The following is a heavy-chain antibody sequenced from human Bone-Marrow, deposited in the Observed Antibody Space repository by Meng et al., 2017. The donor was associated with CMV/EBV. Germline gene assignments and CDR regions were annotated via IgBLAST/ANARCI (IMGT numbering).Heavy chain of an antibody. Sequence: GESLKISCAASGFTFSSYAMSWVRQAPGKGLEWVSVIYSGGSTYYADSVKGRFTISRDNSKNTLYLQMNSLRAEDTAVYYCARDYGQFGSRAYGMDVWGQGTTVTVSS. J-gene: IGHJ6*02. V-gene: IGHV3-53*01. CDR1: GFTFSSYA. CDR2: IYSGGST. D-gene: IGHD2-2*01. CDR3: ARDYGQFGSRAYGMDV.